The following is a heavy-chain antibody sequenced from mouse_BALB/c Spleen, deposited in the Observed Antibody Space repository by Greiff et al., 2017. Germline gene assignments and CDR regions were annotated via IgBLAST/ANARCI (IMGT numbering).Heavy chain of an antibody. J-gene: IGHJ4*01. CDR1: GYTFTDYA. CDR3: ARRGGPAMDY. CDR2: ISTYYGDA. V-gene: IGHV1S137*01. Sequence: QVQLQQSGAELVRPGVSVKISCKGSGYTFTDYAMHWVKQSHAKSLEWIGVISTYYGDASYNQKFKGKATMTVDKSSSTAYMELARLTSEDSAIYYCARRGGPAMDYWGQGTSVTVSS.